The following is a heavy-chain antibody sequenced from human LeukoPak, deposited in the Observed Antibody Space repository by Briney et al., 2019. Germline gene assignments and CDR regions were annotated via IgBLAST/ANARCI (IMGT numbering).Heavy chain of an antibody. CDR1: GFTFSSSA. D-gene: IGHD1-26*01. V-gene: IGHV3-23*01. CDR2: ISASGGST. Sequence: PGGSLRLSCAASGFTFSSSAMSWVRQVPGKGLEWVSGISASGGSTYYADSVRGRFTISRDNSKNTLYVQMNSLRDEDTAIYYCAKDRARGGATDFDYWGQGTLVTVSS. CDR3: AKDRARGGATDFDY. J-gene: IGHJ4*02.